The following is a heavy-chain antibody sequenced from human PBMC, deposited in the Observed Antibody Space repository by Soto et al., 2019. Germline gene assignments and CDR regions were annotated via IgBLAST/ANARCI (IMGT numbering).Heavy chain of an antibody. J-gene: IGHJ5*02. CDR2: INPNSGGT. V-gene: IGHV1-2*04. Sequence: ASVKVSCKASGYTFTGYYMHWVRQAPGQGLEWMGWINPNSGGTNYAQKFQGWVTMTRDTSISTAYMELSRLRSDDTAVYYCARDRILGTDGPAATGGDLYNWFDPWGQGTLVTVSS. CDR3: ARDRILGTDGPAATGGDLYNWFDP. D-gene: IGHD2-2*01. CDR1: GYTFTGYY.